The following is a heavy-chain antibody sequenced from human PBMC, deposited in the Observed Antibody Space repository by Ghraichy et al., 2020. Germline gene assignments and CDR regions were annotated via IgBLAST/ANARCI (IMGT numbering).Heavy chain of an antibody. D-gene: IGHD6-19*01. Sequence: SETLSLTCTVSGGSISSSSYYWGWIRQPPGKGLEWIGSIYYSGSTYYNPSLKSRVTISVDTSKNQFSLKLSSVTAADTAVYYCARIGIRLVPTNYYFDYWGQGTLVTVSS. CDR3: ARIGIRLVPTNYYFDY. J-gene: IGHJ4*02. V-gene: IGHV4-39*01. CDR1: GGSISSSSYY. CDR2: IYYSGST.